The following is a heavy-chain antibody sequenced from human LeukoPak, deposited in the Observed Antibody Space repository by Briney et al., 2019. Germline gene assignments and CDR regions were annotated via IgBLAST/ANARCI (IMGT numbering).Heavy chain of an antibody. Sequence: GGSLRLSCAASGFTFSSYSMNWVRQAPGKGLEWVSTIKNNSSDKYYADSVKGRFTISRDNAKNSLYMQMNSPRAEETAVYYCVRDPPGSSLPSAYWGQGKLVTVSS. CDR3: VRDPPGSSLPSAY. CDR1: GFTFSSYS. V-gene: IGHV3-21*01. D-gene: IGHD1-26*01. J-gene: IGHJ4*02. CDR2: IKNNSSDK.